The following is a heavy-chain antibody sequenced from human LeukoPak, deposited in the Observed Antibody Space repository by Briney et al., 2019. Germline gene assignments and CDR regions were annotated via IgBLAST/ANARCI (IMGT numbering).Heavy chain of an antibody. CDR2: ISYDGSNK. CDR3: AKGLLNQIGYYYYRMDV. V-gene: IGHV3-30*18. CDR1: GFTFSSYG. D-gene: IGHD1-14*01. Sequence: GGSLRLSFAASGFTFSSYGMHWVRQAPGKGLEWVPVISYDGSNKYYADSVKGRFTISRDNYKNTLYLQMNSVRAEDTAVYYCAKGLLNQIGYYYYRMDVWGKGTTVTVSS. J-gene: IGHJ6*04.